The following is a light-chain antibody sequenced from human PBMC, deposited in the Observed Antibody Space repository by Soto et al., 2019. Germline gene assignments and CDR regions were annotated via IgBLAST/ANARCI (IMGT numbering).Light chain of an antibody. CDR2: AAT. Sequence: DIQMTQSPSTLSASLGDRFTITCRASQSISYWLAWYQQKPGKAPKLLIYAATILQSGVPSRFSGSESGTDFSLTISSLQPEDFATYFCQQSSDFPLTFGGGTMVDI. J-gene: IGKJ4*01. CDR1: QSISYW. V-gene: IGKV1-12*01. CDR3: QQSSDFPLT.